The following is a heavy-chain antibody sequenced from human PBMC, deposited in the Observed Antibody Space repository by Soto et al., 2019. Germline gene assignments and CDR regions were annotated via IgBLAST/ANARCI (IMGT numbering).Heavy chain of an antibody. J-gene: IGHJ3*01. CDR2: VYYSGNS. CDR3: ASHRRNSWVDVLDAFHV. Sequence: SETLSLTCSVSGDSVSSTISYWGWLRQSPGKGLEWIGSVYYSGNSYLNPSLKSRVTISVDTSKNQFSLKLRSVTAADTAVYYCASHRRNSWVDVLDAFHVWGQGTMVTVSS. V-gene: IGHV4-39*01. D-gene: IGHD2-15*01. CDR1: GDSVSSTISY.